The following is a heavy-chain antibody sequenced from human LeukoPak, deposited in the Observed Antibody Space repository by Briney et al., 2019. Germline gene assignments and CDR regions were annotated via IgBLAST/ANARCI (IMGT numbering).Heavy chain of an antibody. CDR3: AKDRRVAVAGGDAFDI. V-gene: IGHV3-53*01. Sequence: GGSLRLSCAASGFTFSSYEMNWVRQAPGKGLEWVSVIYSGGSTYYADSVKGRFTISRDNSKNTLYLQMNSLRAEDTAVYYCAKDRRVAVAGGDAFDIWGQGTMVTVSS. D-gene: IGHD6-19*01. CDR2: IYSGGST. J-gene: IGHJ3*02. CDR1: GFTFSSYE.